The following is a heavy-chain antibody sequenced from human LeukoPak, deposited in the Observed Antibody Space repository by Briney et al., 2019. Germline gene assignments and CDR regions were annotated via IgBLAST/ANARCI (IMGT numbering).Heavy chain of an antibody. CDR3: ARDLGQYYDTSDNWFDP. V-gene: IGHV3-21*01. Sequence: GGSLRLSCAASGFTFSSYSMNWVRQTPGKGLEWVSSISSSSSYIYYADSVKGRFTISRDNAKNTLNLQMNSLRAEDTAVYYCARDLGQYYDTSDNWFDPWGQGTLVTVSS. CDR2: ISSSSSYI. J-gene: IGHJ5*02. D-gene: IGHD3-22*01. CDR1: GFTFSSYS.